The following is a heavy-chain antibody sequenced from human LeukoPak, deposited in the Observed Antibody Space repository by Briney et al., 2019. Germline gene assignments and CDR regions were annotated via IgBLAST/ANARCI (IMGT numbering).Heavy chain of an antibody. J-gene: IGHJ6*03. V-gene: IGHV1-18*01. Sequence: ASVKVSCKASGYTFTSYGISWVRQAPGQGLEWMGWISAYNGNTNYAQKLQGRVTMTTDTSTSTAYMELSSLRSEDTAVYYCARTLYNWNYEGDYYYMDVWGKGTTVTVSS. CDR1: GYTFTSYG. CDR2: ISAYNGNT. D-gene: IGHD1-7*01. CDR3: ARTLYNWNYEGDYYYMDV.